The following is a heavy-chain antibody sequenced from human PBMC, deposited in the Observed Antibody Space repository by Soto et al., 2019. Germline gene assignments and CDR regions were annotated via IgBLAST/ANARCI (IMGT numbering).Heavy chain of an antibody. Sequence: AASVKVSCKASGGTFSSYAISWVRQAPGQGLEWMGGIIPIFGTANYAQKFQGRVTITADETTSTAYMELSSLRSEDTAVYYCARGRKIVLVVYAPHDAFDIWGQGTMVTVSS. CDR2: IIPIFGTA. D-gene: IGHD2-8*01. J-gene: IGHJ3*02. V-gene: IGHV1-69*13. CDR1: GGTFSSYA. CDR3: ARGRKIVLVVYAPHDAFDI.